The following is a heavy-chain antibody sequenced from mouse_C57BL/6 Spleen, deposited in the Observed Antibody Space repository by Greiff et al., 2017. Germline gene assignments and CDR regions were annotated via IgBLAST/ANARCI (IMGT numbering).Heavy chain of an antibody. Sequence: VESGGDLVKPGGSLKLSCAASGFTFSSYGMSWVRQTPDKRLEWVATISSGGSYTYYPDSVKGRFTISRDNAKNTLYLQMSSLKSEDTAMYXCARQGLYYAMDYWGQGTSVTVSS. J-gene: IGHJ4*01. CDR1: GFTFSSYG. CDR2: ISSGGSYT. CDR3: ARQGLYYAMDY. V-gene: IGHV5-6*01.